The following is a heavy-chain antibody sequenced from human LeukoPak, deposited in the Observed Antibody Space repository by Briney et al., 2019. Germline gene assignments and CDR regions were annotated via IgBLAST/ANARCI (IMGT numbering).Heavy chain of an antibody. J-gene: IGHJ3*02. Sequence: GASVKVSCKVSGYTLTELSMHWVRQAPGKGLEWMGGFDPEDGETIYAQKFQGRVTMTEDTSTDTAYMELSSLRSEDTAVYYCATFLKVVAATPAADAFGIWGQGTMVTVSS. CDR1: GYTLTELS. D-gene: IGHD2-15*01. CDR2: FDPEDGET. V-gene: IGHV1-24*01. CDR3: ATFLKVVAATPAADAFGI.